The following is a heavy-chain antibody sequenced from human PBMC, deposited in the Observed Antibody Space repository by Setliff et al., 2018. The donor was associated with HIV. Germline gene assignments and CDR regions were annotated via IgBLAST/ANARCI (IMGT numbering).Heavy chain of an antibody. CDR2: IYYSEST. V-gene: IGHV4-39*07. Sequence: SETLSLTCTVSGGSISSSSYYWGWIRQPPGKGLEWIGSIYYSESTSYNPSLKSRVTISVDTSKNQFSLKLGSVTAADTAVYYCASDMRHLAPLGYYFDYWGQGTLVTVPQ. D-gene: IGHD3-10*01. CDR3: ASDMRHLAPLGYYFDY. CDR1: GGSISSSSYY. J-gene: IGHJ4*02.